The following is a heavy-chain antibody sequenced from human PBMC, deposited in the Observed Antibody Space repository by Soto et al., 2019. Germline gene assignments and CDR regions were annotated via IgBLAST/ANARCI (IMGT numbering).Heavy chain of an antibody. J-gene: IGHJ4*02. CDR3: AKGYIGTDYGGNFIDY. Sequence: QVQLVESGGGVVQPGRSLRLSCAASGFTFSSYGMHWVRQAPGKGLEWVAVISYDGSNKYYADSVKGRFTISRDNSKNPLYLQMNSLRAEDTAVYYCAKGYIGTDYGGNFIDYWGQGTLVTVSS. V-gene: IGHV3-30*18. CDR2: ISYDGSNK. D-gene: IGHD4-17*01. CDR1: GFTFSSYG.